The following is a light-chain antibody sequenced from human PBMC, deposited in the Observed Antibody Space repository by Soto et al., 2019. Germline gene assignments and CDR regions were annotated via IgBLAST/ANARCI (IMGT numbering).Light chain of an antibody. V-gene: IGLV2-11*01. CDR2: DVS. Sequence: QSALTQPRSVSGSPGQSVTISCTGTSSDVGGYKYVSWHQLHPGKAPKLMIYDVSKRPSGVPDRFSGSKSGNTASLTISGLQAEDEADYYCSSYAGTYTWVFGGGTKLTVL. CDR3: SSYAGTYTWV. CDR1: SSDVGGYKY. J-gene: IGLJ2*01.